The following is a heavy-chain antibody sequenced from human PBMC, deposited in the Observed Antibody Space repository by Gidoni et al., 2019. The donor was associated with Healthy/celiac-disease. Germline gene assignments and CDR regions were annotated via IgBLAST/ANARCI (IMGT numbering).Heavy chain of an antibody. Sequence: QVQLQQWGAGLLKPSETLSLTCAVYGASFSGYYWSWIRQPPGKGLEWIGEINHSGSTNYNPSLKSRVTISVDTSKNQFSLKLSSVTAADTAVYYCARGRGGAARRWYFDLWGRGTLVTVSA. J-gene: IGHJ2*01. V-gene: IGHV4-34*01. CDR1: GASFSGYY. CDR3: ARGRGGAARRWYFDL. D-gene: IGHD6-6*01. CDR2: INHSGST.